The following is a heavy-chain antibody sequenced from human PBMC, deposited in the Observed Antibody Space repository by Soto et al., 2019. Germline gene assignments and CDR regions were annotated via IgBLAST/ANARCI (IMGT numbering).Heavy chain of an antibody. Sequence: ASVKVSCKVSGYTLTELSMHWVRQAPGKGLEWMGGFDPEDGETIYAQKFQGRVTMTEDTSTDTAYMELSSLRSEDTAVYYCATVLNSGYSYGNYYFDYWGQGTLVTVSS. CDR3: ATVLNSGYSYGNYYFDY. J-gene: IGHJ4*02. D-gene: IGHD5-18*01. CDR1: GYTLTELS. CDR2: FDPEDGET. V-gene: IGHV1-24*01.